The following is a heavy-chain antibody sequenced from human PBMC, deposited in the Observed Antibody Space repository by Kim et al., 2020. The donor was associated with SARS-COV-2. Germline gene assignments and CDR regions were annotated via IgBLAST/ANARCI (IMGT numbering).Heavy chain of an antibody. D-gene: IGHD3-22*01. V-gene: IGHV1-58*01. J-gene: IGHJ4*02. Sequence: SVKVSCKASGFTFTSSAVQWVRQARGQRLEWIGWIVVGSGNTNYAQKFQERVTITRDMSTSTAYMELSSLRSEDTAVYYCAAGLENDSSGYYYGTFDYWGQGTLVTVSS. CDR2: IVVGSGNT. CDR1: GFTFTSSA. CDR3: AAGLENDSSGYYYGTFDY.